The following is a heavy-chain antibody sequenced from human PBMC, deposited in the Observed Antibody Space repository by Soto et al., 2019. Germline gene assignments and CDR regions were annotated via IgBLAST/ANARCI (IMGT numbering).Heavy chain of an antibody. V-gene: IGHV4-4*02. CDR3: ARHEGWTGPDQ. CDR1: GASIGSGGW. CDR2: IFHDGNT. J-gene: IGHJ5*02. D-gene: IGHD2-8*02. Sequence: LSLTCAVSGASIGSGGWWSWVRQPPGKGLEWIAEIFHDGNTNYSPSLKSRVTISVDKSQNQFSLNVYSVTAADTAVYYCARHEGWTGPDQWGQGTLVTVSS.